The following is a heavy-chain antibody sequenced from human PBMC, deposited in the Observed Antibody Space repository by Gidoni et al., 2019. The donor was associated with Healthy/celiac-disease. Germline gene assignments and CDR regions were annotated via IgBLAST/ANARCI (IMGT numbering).Heavy chain of an antibody. CDR2: IYSSGIT. Sequence: QLQLQESGPGLVKPSETLSLPCTVPGGSISSSSYYWGWSRQPPGKGLEWIGSIYSSGITYYNPSLKSRVTISVDTAKNQFSLKLSSVTAADTAVYYCARTMVRGVIIPPHFDYWGQGTLVTVSS. V-gene: IGHV4-39*01. CDR3: ARTMVRGVIIPPHFDY. D-gene: IGHD3-10*01. CDR1: GGSISSSSYY. J-gene: IGHJ4*02.